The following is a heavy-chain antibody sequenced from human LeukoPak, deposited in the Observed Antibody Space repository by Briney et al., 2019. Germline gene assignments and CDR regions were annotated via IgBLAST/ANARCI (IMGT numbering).Heavy chain of an antibody. CDR1: GGSFSGYY. CDR3: ARYQSGYYLDH. D-gene: IGHD3-3*01. V-gene: IGHV4-34*01. Sequence: SETLSLTCAVYGGSFSGYYWSWIRQPPGKGLEWIGEINHSGSTNYNPSLKSRVTISVDTSKNQFSLKLSSVTAADTAVYYCARYQSGYYLDHWGQGTLVTVSS. J-gene: IGHJ4*02. CDR2: INHSGST.